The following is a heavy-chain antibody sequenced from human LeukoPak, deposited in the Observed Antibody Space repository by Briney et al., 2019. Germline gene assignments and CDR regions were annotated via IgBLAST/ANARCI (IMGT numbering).Heavy chain of an antibody. Sequence: SATVSCKASGGTFSSYAIIWVRQAPGQGLEWMGRLIPILDIANYAQKFQGRVTITADKSMSTAYMELSSLRSEDTAVYYCVQQKNSDYFVDYWGQGTLVTVSS. D-gene: IGHD3-16*01. J-gene: IGHJ4*02. CDR2: LIPILDIA. CDR1: GGTFSSYA. V-gene: IGHV1-69*04. CDR3: VQQKNSDYFVDY.